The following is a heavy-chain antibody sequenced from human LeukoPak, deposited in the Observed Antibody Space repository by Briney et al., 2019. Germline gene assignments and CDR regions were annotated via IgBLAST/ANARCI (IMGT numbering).Heavy chain of an antibody. V-gene: IGHV1-46*01. CDR3: AREDYDRPCRD. Sequence: GAPVKVSCKASGYTFTSYYMHWVRQAPGQGLEWMGIINPSGGSTSYAQKFQGRVTMTRDTSTSTVYMELSSLRSEDTAVYYCAREDYDRPCRDWGQGTLVTVSS. D-gene: IGHD3-22*01. J-gene: IGHJ4*02. CDR1: GYTFTSYY. CDR2: INPSGGST.